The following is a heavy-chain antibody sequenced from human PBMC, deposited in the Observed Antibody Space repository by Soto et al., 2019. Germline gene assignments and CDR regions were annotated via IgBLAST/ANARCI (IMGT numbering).Heavy chain of an antibody. Sequence: ASVKVSCKASGYTFTSYGISWVRQAPGQGLEWMGWISAYNGNTNYAQKLQGRVTMTADTSTSTAYMELRSLRSDDTAVYYCARAPVNYYDSSGYYETYDYWGQGTLVTVSS. V-gene: IGHV1-18*04. CDR1: GYTFTSYG. CDR2: ISAYNGNT. CDR3: ARAPVNYYDSSGYYETYDY. J-gene: IGHJ4*02. D-gene: IGHD3-22*01.